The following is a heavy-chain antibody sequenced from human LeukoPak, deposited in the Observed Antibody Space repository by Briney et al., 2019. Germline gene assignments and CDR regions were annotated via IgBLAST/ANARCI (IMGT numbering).Heavy chain of an antibody. CDR1: GFTFSTYA. CDR2: MSGSRGST. V-gene: IGHV3-23*01. J-gene: IGHJ4*02. D-gene: IGHD6-19*01. CDR3: ARDRSLRYPAGYTSGWPSFGY. Sequence: GGSLRLSCAASGFTFSTYAMSWVRQAPGKGLEWVSGMSGSRGSTYYADSVKGRFTISRDNSKNTLYLQMNSLRPEDSAVYYCARDRSLRYPAGYTSGWPSFGYWGQGTLVTVSS.